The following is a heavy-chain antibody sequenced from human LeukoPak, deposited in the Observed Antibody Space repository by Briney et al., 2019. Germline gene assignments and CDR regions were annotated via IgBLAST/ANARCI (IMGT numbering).Heavy chain of an antibody. CDR2: ISSSSSYT. CDR3: ARDQARYYYDSSGPA. CDR1: GFTFSDYY. Sequence: KPGGSLRLSCAASGFTFSDYYMSWIRQAPGKGLEWVSYISSSSSYTNYADSVKGRFTISRDNSKNTLYLQMNSLRAEDTAVYYCARDQARYYYDSSGPAWGQGTLVTVSS. V-gene: IGHV3-11*06. J-gene: IGHJ1*01. D-gene: IGHD3-22*01.